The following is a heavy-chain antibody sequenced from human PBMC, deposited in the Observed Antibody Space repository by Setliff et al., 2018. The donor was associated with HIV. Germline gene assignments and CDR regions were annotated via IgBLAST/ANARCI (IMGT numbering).Heavy chain of an antibody. CDR1: GGSVSSGSYY. D-gene: IGHD6-19*01. CDR3: ARDRSSGWSKDWFDT. Sequence: SETLSLTCTVSGGSVSSGSYYWSWIRQPPGKGLEWIGSIYHRGSTYYNPSLKSRVTISVDTSKNQFSLRLTSVTAADTAMYHCARDRSSGWSKDWFDTWGQGILVTVSS. CDR2: IYHRGST. J-gene: IGHJ5*02. V-gene: IGHV4-39*07.